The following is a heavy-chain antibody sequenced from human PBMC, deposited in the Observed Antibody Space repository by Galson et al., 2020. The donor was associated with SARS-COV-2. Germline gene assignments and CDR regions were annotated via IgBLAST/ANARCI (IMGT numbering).Heavy chain of an antibody. Sequence: GASPKISCEASGFTVSNTYMSWVRQAPGKGLEWVSSIYTGGSTYVADSVKGRFTISRDNSRDTLYLQMNDLRLEDTAVYYCARAQYPYDMDVWGKGTMVTVS. CDR2: IYTGGST. CDR1: GFTVSNTY. D-gene: IGHD2-2*01. V-gene: IGHV3-66*02. J-gene: IGHJ6*03. CDR3: ARAQYPYDMDV.